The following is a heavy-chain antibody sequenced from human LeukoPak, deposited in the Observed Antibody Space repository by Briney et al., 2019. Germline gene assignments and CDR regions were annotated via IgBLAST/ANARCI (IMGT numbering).Heavy chain of an antibody. J-gene: IGHJ4*02. Sequence: ASVKVSCKASGYTFTSYGISWVRQAPGQGLEWMGWFSAYNGNTTYAQKLQGRVTMTTDTSTSTAYMELRSLRSDDTAVYYCARDGRATIFGVVNDVDYWGQGTLVTVSS. CDR2: FSAYNGNT. CDR3: ARDGRATIFGVVNDVDY. CDR1: GYTFTSYG. D-gene: IGHD3-3*01. V-gene: IGHV1-18*01.